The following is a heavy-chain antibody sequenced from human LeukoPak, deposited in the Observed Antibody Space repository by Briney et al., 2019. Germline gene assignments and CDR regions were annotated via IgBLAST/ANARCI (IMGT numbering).Heavy chain of an antibody. CDR3: VRELRFAF. J-gene: IGHJ3*01. CDR1: GFTFSNSW. Sequence: GSLRLSCAASGFTFSNSWMSWVRQAPGKGLEWVANIKQDGSEKNYVDSVRGRFTISRDNAKNSLYLQMNNLRADDTAVYYCVRELRFAFWGQGTMVSVSS. V-gene: IGHV3-7*03. CDR2: IKQDGSEK.